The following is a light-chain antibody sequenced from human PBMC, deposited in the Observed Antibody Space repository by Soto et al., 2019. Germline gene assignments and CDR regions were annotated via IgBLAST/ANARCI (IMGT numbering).Light chain of an antibody. CDR2: DTS. Sequence: EIVLTQSPATLSVSPGERATLSCRASQSVNKHLAWYQHRPGQAPRLLIYDTSYRAAGIPARFSGSGSGTAFTLTISSLEPEDLAVSYCQQRGTFGPGTKVDIK. CDR1: QSVNKH. J-gene: IGKJ3*01. CDR3: QQRGT. V-gene: IGKV3-11*01.